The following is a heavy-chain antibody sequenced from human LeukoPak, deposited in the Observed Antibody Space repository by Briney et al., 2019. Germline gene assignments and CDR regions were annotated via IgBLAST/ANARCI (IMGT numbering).Heavy chain of an antibody. D-gene: IGHD3-3*01. V-gene: IGHV3-23*01. CDR3: AKCSSGYYDFWSGYPYFDY. CDR2: ISGSGGST. CDR1: GFTFSSYA. J-gene: IGHJ4*02. Sequence: PGGSLRLSCAASGFTFSSYAMSWVRQAPGKGLEWVSAISGSGGSTYYADSVKGRFTISRDNSKNTLYLQMNSLRAEDTAVYYCAKCSSGYYDFWSGYPYFDYWGQGTLVTVSS.